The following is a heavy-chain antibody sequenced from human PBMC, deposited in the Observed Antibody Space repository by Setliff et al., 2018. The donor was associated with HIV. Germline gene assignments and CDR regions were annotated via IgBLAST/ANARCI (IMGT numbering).Heavy chain of an antibody. J-gene: IGHJ6*03. D-gene: IGHD3-3*01. CDR2: INHDRTT. Sequence: SETLSLTCAVYGGSFSGYYWSWIRPPPGKGLEWIGEINHDRTTNYNPSLKRRVTISVDTSKNQFSLTLNSVTAADTAVYYCARGSRQLTIFGVVFKTNYYFMDVWGKGTAVTVSS. CDR1: GGSFSGYY. CDR3: ARGSRQLTIFGVVFKTNYYFMDV. V-gene: IGHV4-34*01.